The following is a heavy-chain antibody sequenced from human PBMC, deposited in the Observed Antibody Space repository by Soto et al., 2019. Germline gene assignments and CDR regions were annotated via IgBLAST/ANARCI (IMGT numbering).Heavy chain of an antibody. CDR2: ISSSSSTI. J-gene: IGHJ6*02. Sequence: EVQLVESGGGLVQPGGSLRLSCAASGFTFSSYSMNWVRQAPGKGLEWVSYISSSSSTIYYADSVKGRFTISRDNAKNSLYLQMNCLRAADTAVHYCARGHCSSTSCYYYYGMDVWGQGTTVTVSS. CDR1: GFTFSSYS. CDR3: ARGHCSSTSCYYYYGMDV. D-gene: IGHD2-2*01. V-gene: IGHV3-48*01.